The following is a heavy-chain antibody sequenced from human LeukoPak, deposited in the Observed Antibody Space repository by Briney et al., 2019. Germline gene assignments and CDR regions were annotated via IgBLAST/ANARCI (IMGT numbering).Heavy chain of an antibody. CDR3: ARHGSGSYDYYYYGMDV. J-gene: IGHJ6*02. CDR1: GYSFTSYW. Sequence: PGESLKISCKGSGYSFTSYWIAWVRQMPGKGLEWMGIIYPGDSDTRYSPSFQGQVTTSADKSISTAYLQWSSLKASDTAMYYCARHGSGSYDYYYYGMDVWGQGTTATVSS. V-gene: IGHV5-51*01. D-gene: IGHD1-26*01. CDR2: IYPGDSDT.